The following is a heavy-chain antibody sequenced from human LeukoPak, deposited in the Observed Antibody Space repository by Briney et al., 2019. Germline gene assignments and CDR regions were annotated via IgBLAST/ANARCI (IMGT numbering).Heavy chain of an antibody. CDR1: GFTFDDYA. CDR2: ISWNSGSI. D-gene: IGHD3-22*01. J-gene: IGHJ6*02. Sequence: GGSLRLSCAASGFTFDDYAMHWVRQAPGKGLEWVSGISWNSGSIGYADSVKGRFTISRDNAKNVLYLQMNSLRPEDTALYYCAKDLSSAITSALVLDVWGQGTTVTVS. V-gene: IGHV3-9*01. CDR3: AKDLSSAITSALVLDV.